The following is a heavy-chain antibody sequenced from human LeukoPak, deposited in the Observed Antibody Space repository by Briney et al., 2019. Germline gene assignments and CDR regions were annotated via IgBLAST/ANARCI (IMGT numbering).Heavy chain of an antibody. V-gene: IGHV3-21*01. CDR2: ISSSSSYI. J-gene: IGHJ4*02. D-gene: IGHD3-3*01. Sequence: EPGGSLRLSCAASGFTFSSYSMNWVRQAPGKGLEWVSSISSSSSYIYYADSVKGRFTISRDNAKDSLYLQMNSLRAEDTAVYYCASNYFIPYDFWSGFDYWGQGTLVSVSS. CDR3: ASNYFIPYDFWSGFDY. CDR1: GFTFSSYS.